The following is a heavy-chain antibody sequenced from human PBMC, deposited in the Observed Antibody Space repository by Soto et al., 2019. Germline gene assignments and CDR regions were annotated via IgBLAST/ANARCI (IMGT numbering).Heavy chain of an antibody. V-gene: IGHV1-69*01. J-gene: IGHJ4*02. Sequence: QVQLVQSGAEVKKPGSSVKVSCKASGGTFSSYRINWVRQAPGQGLEWVGGIVPIYRTADYAQKFQVRVTITADESARTSYMGLRSLESQDTAVYYCVRDSGAKLSSSWGQGTLVTVSS. D-gene: IGHD6-13*01. CDR2: IVPIYRTA. CDR3: VRDSGAKLSSS. CDR1: GGTFSSYR.